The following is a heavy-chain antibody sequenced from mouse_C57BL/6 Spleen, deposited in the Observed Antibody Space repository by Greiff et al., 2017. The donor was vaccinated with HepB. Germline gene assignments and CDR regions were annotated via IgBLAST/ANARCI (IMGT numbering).Heavy chain of an antibody. CDR3: ARHEGTSDFDY. CDR1: GFTFSSYG. V-gene: IGHV5-6*01. D-gene: IGHD3-3*01. Sequence: EVKVVESGGDLVKPGGSLKLSCAASGFTFSSYGMSWVRQTPDKRLEWVATISSGGSYTYYPDSVKGRFTISRDNAKNTLYLQMSSLKSEDTAMYYCARHEGTSDFDYWGQGTTLTVSS. CDR2: ISSGGSYT. J-gene: IGHJ2*01.